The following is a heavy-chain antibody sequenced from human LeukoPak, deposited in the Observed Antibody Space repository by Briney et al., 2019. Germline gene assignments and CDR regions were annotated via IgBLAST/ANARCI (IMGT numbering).Heavy chain of an antibody. CDR2: INPNSGGT. CDR3: ARRFTYYYDSSSYFDY. V-gene: IGHV1-2*04. CDR1: GYTFTGYY. J-gene: IGHJ4*02. Sequence: ASVKVSCKASGYTFTGYYMHWVRQAPGQGLEWMGWINPNSGGTNYAQKFQGWVTMTRDTSISTAYMELSRLRSDDTAVYYCARRFTYYYDSSSYFDYWGQGTLVTVSS. D-gene: IGHD3-22*01.